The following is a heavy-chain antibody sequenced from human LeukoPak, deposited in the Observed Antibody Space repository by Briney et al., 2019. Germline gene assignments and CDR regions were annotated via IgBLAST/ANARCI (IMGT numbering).Heavy chain of an antibody. D-gene: IGHD5-18*01. CDR3: TRGGYSCGSLRH. CDR2: ISPSNGVK. CDR1: GYTFSNFP. Sequence: ASVKVSCKASGYTFSNFPLTWVRQAPGQGLEWVGWISPSNGVKTYAQQFQGRVTLTTDTSTSTVYLDLRSLRSDDTALYYCTRGGYSCGSLRHWGQGTLVTVSS. J-gene: IGHJ4*02. V-gene: IGHV1-18*01.